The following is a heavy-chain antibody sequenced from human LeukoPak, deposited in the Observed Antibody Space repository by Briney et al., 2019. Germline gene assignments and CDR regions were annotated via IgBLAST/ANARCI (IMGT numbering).Heavy chain of an antibody. CDR3: ARDRYCSGGRCYSGRFDP. D-gene: IGHD2-15*01. J-gene: IGHJ5*02. CDR2: IHSSGTT. CDR1: GGSMSDYY. Sequence: SETLSLTCTVSGGSMSDYYWTWIPQPPGKGLEWIGYIHSSGTTNYNPSLKSRVTISVDTSKNQFSLKLSSVTDADTAVYYCARDRYCSGGRCYSGRFDPWGQGTLVTVSS. V-gene: IGHV4-59*01.